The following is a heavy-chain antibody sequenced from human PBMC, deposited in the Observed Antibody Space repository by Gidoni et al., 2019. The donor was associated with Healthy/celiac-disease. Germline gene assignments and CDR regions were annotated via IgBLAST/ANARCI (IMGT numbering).Heavy chain of an antibody. J-gene: IGHJ4*02. V-gene: IGHV1-18*01. Sequence: QVQLVQSGAEVKKPGASVTFPCTSSVYTFTSYGISWVRQAPGQGLEWMGWISAYNGNTNYAQKLQGRVTMTTDTATSTAYMELSSLRSDDTAVYYCARDHGGSYFDYWGQGTLVTVSS. D-gene: IGHD1-26*01. CDR3: ARDHGGSYFDY. CDR1: VYTFTSYG. CDR2: ISAYNGNT.